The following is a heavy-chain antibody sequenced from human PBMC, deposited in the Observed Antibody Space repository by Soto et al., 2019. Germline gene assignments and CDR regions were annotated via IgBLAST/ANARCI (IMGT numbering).Heavy chain of an antibody. CDR2: IYHTGPT. CDR1: GGSISSGGYS. V-gene: IGHV4-30-2*01. D-gene: IGHD4-4*01. CDR3: ARAFYSTFWLNP. J-gene: IGHJ5*02. Sequence: QLQLQESGSGLVKPSQTLSLTCAVSGGSISSGGYSWNWIRQPPGKGLEWIGYIYHTGPTDYNPSLKSRVTISIDRSKHQFSLKLTSVTAADTAVYYCARAFYSTFWLNPWGQGTLVTVSS.